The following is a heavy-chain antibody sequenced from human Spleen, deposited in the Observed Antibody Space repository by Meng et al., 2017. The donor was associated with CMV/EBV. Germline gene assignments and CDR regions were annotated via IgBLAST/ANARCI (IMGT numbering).Heavy chain of an antibody. CDR1: GFTFNNYA. J-gene: IGHJ6*02. D-gene: IGHD2-21*02. CDR2: LRYDGSDE. CDR3: AKDLTAITLILVSSRPTYGIDV. Sequence: LSLTCAASGFTFNNYAMHWVRQAPGKGLEWVAFLRYDGSDELYSDSVKGRFSISRDNSKNTLSLQMNSLRAEDSAVYYCAKDLTAITLILVSSRPTYGIDVWGQGTTVTVSS. V-gene: IGHV3-30*02.